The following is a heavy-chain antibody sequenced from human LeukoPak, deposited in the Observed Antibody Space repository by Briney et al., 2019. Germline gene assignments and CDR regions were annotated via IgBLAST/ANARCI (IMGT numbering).Heavy chain of an antibody. CDR3: ARVMEQQLVKGTGYYYYMDV. V-gene: IGHV1-2*02. CDR2: INPNSGGT. D-gene: IGHD6-13*01. Sequence: ASVKVSCKASGYTFTGYYMHWVRQAPGQGLEWMGWINPNSGGTNYAQKLQGRVTMTRDTSISTAYMELSRLRSDDTAVYYCARVMEQQLVKGTGYYYYMDVRGKGTTVTISS. J-gene: IGHJ6*03. CDR1: GYTFTGYY.